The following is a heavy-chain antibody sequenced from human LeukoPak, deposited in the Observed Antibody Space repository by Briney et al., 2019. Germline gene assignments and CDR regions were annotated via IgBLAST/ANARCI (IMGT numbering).Heavy chain of an antibody. Sequence: GGSLRLSCAASGFAFISYSINWVRQAPGKGLEWVSSTSSGSDYIYYADSMKGRFSTSRDNAKNSLYLQMNSLRAEDTAVYYCARAWSRYCSSTSCYAGDYWGQGTLVTVSS. CDR1: GFAFISYS. D-gene: IGHD2-2*01. V-gene: IGHV3-21*04. CDR3: ARAWSRYCSSTSCYAGDY. CDR2: TSSGSDYI. J-gene: IGHJ4*02.